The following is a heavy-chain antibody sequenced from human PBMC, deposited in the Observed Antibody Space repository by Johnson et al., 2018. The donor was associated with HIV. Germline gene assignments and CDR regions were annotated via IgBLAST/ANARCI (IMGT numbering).Heavy chain of an antibody. CDR2: IGTAGDT. CDR1: GFTFSSYD. J-gene: IGHJ3*02. V-gene: IGHV3-13*01. D-gene: IGHD5-18*01. CDR3: AKDTAMVRSSAAFDI. Sequence: VQVLESGGGVVQPGRSLRLSCAVSGFTFSSYDMHWVRQGTGKGLEWVSDIGTAGDTYYPGSVKGRFTISRDNSENTLYLQMNSLSPEDTAIYYCAKDTAMVRSSAAFDIWGQGTMVTVSS.